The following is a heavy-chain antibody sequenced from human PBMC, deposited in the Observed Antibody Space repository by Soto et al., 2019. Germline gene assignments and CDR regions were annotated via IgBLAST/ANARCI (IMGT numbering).Heavy chain of an antibody. CDR1: GGSISSYY. CDR2: IYYSGST. V-gene: IGHV4-59*01. J-gene: IGHJ5*02. Sequence: SETLSLTCTVSGGSISSYYWSWIRQPPGKGLEWIGYIYYSGSTNYNPSLKSRVTISVDTSKNQFSLKLSSVTAADTAVYYCARSQLTMIVQVVSWFDPWGQGTLVTVSS. CDR3: ARSQLTMIVQVVSWFDP. D-gene: IGHD3-22*01.